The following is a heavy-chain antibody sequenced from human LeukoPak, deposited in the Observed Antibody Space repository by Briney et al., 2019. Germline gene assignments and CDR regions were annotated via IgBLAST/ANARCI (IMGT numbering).Heavy chain of an antibody. Sequence: SETLSLTCTVSGGSISSYYWSWIRQPPGKGLEWIGYIYYSGSTNYNPSLKSRVTISVDTSKNQFSLKLSSATAADTAVYYCARGSYCSSTGCFRNWFGPWGQGTLVTVSS. CDR2: IYYSGST. D-gene: IGHD2-2*01. J-gene: IGHJ5*02. CDR3: ARGSYCSSTGCFRNWFGP. V-gene: IGHV4-59*01. CDR1: GGSISSYY.